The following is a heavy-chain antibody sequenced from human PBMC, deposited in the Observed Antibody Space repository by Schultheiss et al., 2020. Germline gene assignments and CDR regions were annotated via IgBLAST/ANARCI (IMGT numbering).Heavy chain of an antibody. V-gene: IGHV4-59*01. D-gene: IGHD3-22*01. CDR1: GGSFSGYY. Sequence: SATLSLTCAVYGGSFSGYYWSWIRQPPGKGLEWIGYIYYSGSTNYNPSLKSRVTISVDTSKNQFSLKLSSVTAADTAVYYCARETNLPDYYDTPFDYWGQGTLVTVSS. CDR2: IYYSGST. J-gene: IGHJ4*02. CDR3: ARETNLPDYYDTPFDY.